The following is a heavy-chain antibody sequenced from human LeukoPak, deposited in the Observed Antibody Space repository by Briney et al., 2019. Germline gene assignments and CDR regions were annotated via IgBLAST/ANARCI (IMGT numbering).Heavy chain of an antibody. D-gene: IGHD3-10*01. CDR1: GYTFTSYA. Sequence: GASVKVSCKASGYTFTSYAMHWVRQAPGQRLEWMGWINAGNGNTKYSQKFQGRVTITRDTSASTAYMELSSLRSEDTAVYYCARERPLWFGELDYWGQGTLVTVSS. CDR2: INAGNGNT. J-gene: IGHJ4*02. CDR3: ARERPLWFGELDY. V-gene: IGHV1-3*01.